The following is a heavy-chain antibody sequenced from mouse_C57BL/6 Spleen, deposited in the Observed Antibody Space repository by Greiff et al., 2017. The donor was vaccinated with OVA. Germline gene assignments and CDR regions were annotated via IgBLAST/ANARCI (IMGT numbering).Heavy chain of an antibody. J-gene: IGHJ1*03. V-gene: IGHV3-6*01. CDR2: ISYDGSN. D-gene: IGHD6-1*01. Sequence: DVKLQESGPGLVKPSQSLSLTCSVTGYSITSGYYWNWIRQFPGNKLEWMGYISYDGSNNYNPSLKNRISITRDTSKNQFFLKLNSVTTEDTATYYCARERGQGYFDVWGTGTTVTVSS. CDR1: GYSITSGYY. CDR3: ARERGQGYFDV.